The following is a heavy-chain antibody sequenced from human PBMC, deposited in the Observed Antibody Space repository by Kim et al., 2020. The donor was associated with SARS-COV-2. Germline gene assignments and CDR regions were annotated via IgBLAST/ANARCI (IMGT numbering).Heavy chain of an antibody. Sequence: GGSLRLSCAVSRFTFNNYWLNWVRHAPVKGLVWVSRISSDGSITNYADSVKGRFTMSRDNAENTLYMQMNSLRAEDTAVYYCARGFFRDGFDVWGQGITVTVSS. CDR2: ISSDGSIT. CDR1: RFTFNNYW. J-gene: IGHJ6*02. CDR3: ARGFFRDGFDV. D-gene: IGHD3-10*01. V-gene: IGHV3-74*01.